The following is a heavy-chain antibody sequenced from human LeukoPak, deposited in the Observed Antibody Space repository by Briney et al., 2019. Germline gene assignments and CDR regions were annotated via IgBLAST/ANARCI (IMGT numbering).Heavy chain of an antibody. CDR1: GFTFSSFA. Sequence: GGSLSLSCAASGFTFSSFAMSWVRQAPGHGLEWVSAIRGSGGSTYYADSAKGRFTISRDNSKNTLYLQMNSLRAEDTAVYYCAKVSGMATTGDYFDYWGQGTLVTVSS. J-gene: IGHJ4*02. D-gene: IGHD5-24*01. CDR2: IRGSGGST. CDR3: AKVSGMATTGDYFDY. V-gene: IGHV3-23*01.